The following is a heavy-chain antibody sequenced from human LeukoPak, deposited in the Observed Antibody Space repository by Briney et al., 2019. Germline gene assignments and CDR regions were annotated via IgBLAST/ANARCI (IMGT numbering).Heavy chain of an antibody. CDR1: GGSISSGSYY. D-gene: IGHD5-12*01. CDR3: ARFPIVATIYREPGTDY. CDR2: IYTSGST. Sequence: SETLSLTCTVSGGSISSGSYYWSWIRQPAGKGLEWIGRIYTSGSTYYNPSLKSRVTISVDTSKNQFSLKLSSVTAADTAVYYCARFPIVATIYREPGTDYWGQGTLVTVSS. J-gene: IGHJ4*02. V-gene: IGHV4-61*02.